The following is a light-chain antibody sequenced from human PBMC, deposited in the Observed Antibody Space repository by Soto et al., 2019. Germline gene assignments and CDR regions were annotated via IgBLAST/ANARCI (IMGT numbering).Light chain of an antibody. CDR2: DVS. J-gene: IGKJ1*01. CDR1: QSISYW. CDR3: QQYSTSWT. V-gene: IGKV1-5*01. Sequence: IQLPQYPSTLSASVGDRFTITCRASQSISYWLAWFQQKPGKAPRLLIYDVSTLESGVPSRFSGSGSGTQFTLTISGLQPDDFATYYCQQYSTSWTFGQGTKVDIK.